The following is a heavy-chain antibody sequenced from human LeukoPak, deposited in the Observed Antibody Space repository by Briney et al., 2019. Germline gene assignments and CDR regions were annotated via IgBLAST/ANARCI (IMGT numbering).Heavy chain of an antibody. J-gene: IGHJ4*02. Sequence: GGSLKLSRAASGFTVGNNRMSWVRQAPGKGLEWVSVIYSGGSTYYADSVKGRFTISRDNSKNTLYLQMNSLRAEDTAVYYCARGRDAAFDYWGQGTLVTVSS. CDR2: IYSGGST. V-gene: IGHV3-53*01. D-gene: IGHD5-24*01. CDR3: ARGRDAAFDY. CDR1: GFTVGNNR.